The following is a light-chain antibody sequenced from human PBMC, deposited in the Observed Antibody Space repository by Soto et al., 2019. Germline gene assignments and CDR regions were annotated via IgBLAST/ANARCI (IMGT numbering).Light chain of an antibody. CDR2: DVS. CDR3: QQRSNWPRFT. J-gene: IGKJ3*01. CDR1: QSVSSN. V-gene: IGKV3-11*01. Sequence: EVVMTQSPVTPSVSPGERATLSCRASQSVSSNLAWYQQKPGQAPRLLIYDVSNRATGIPARFSGSGSGTDFTLTISSLEPEDFAVYYCQQRSNWPRFTFGPGTKVDIK.